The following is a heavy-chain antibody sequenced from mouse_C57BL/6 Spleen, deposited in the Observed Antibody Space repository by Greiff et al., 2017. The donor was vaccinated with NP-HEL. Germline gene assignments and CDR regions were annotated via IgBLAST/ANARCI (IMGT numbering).Heavy chain of an antibody. V-gene: IGHV1-55*01. CDR3: ARYGSSGPRSPYYAMDY. CDR1: GYTFTSYW. D-gene: IGHD3-2*02. Sequence: QVQLQQPGAELVKPGASVKMSCKASGYTFTSYWITWVKQRPGQGLEWIGDIYPGSGSTNYNEKFKSKATLTVDTSSSTAYMQLSSLTSEDSAVYYCARYGSSGPRSPYYAMDYWGQGTSVTVSS. CDR2: IYPGSGST. J-gene: IGHJ4*01.